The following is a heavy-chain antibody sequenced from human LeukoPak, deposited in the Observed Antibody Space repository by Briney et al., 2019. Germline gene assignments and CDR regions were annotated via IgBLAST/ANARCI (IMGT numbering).Heavy chain of an antibody. Sequence: GGSLRLSCAASGFTLSEYSMNWVRQAPGKGLEWVSYISSSSSTIFYAASEKGRFTISRDNAKNSLYLQMDSLRAEDTAVYYCASRVGALEYWGQGTLVTVSS. J-gene: IGHJ4*02. CDR2: ISSSSSTI. D-gene: IGHD1-26*01. V-gene: IGHV3-48*01. CDR1: GFTLSEYS. CDR3: ASRVGALEY.